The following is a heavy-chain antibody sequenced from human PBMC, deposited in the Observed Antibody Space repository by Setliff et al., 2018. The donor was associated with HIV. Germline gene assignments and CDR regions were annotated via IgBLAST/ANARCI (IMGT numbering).Heavy chain of an antibody. CDR2: ISSSDSTV. D-gene: IGHD5-18*01. CDR1: GFTFSSFE. CDR3: ARGYTYGSFDF. Sequence: LRLSCAASGFTFSSFEMNWVRQAPGKGLEWVSYISSSDSTVDYADSVQGRFTFSRVNAKNSLYLQMNSLRAEDTAVYYCARGYTYGSFDFWGRGTLVTVSS. V-gene: IGHV3-48*03. J-gene: IGHJ4*02.